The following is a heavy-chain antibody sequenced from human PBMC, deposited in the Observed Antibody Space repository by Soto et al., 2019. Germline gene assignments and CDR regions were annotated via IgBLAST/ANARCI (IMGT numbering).Heavy chain of an antibody. V-gene: IGHV3-7*05. D-gene: IGHD2-15*01. J-gene: IGHJ4*02. CDR1: GFTFSSYW. CDR3: AREQGSVVVVPASIDY. CDR2: IKQDGSEK. Sequence: PGGSLRLSCAASGFTFSSYWMSWVRQAPGKGLEWVANIKQDGSEKYYVDSVKGRFTISRDNAKNSLYLQMNSLRAEDTAVYYCAREQGSVVVVPASIDYWGQGTLVTVSS.